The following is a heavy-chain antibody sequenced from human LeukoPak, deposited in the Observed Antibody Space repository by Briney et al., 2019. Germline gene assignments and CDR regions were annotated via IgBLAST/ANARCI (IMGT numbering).Heavy chain of an antibody. J-gene: IGHJ6*02. Sequence: GGSLRLSCAASGFTVSSSYMSWVRQAPGKGLEWVSAIGTAGDTYYPGSVKGRFTISRENAKNSLYLQMNSLRAEDTAVYYCARGAGTIFDYYGMDVWGQGTTVTVSS. CDR1: GFTVSSSY. CDR3: ARGAGTIFDYYGMDV. V-gene: IGHV3-13*01. CDR2: IGTAGDT. D-gene: IGHD3-3*01.